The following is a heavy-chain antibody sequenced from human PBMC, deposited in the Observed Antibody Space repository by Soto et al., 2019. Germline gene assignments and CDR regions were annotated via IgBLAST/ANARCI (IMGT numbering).Heavy chain of an antibody. D-gene: IGHD4-17*01. J-gene: IGHJ3*02. Sequence: ASVKVSCKASGYTLTSYGISWVRQAPGQGLEWMGWISAYNGNTNYAQKLQGRVTMTTDTSTSTAYMELRSLRSDDTAVYYCAREGTSDGDYVNAFDIWGQGTMVTVSS. CDR1: GYTLTSYG. CDR2: ISAYNGNT. V-gene: IGHV1-18*01. CDR3: AREGTSDGDYVNAFDI.